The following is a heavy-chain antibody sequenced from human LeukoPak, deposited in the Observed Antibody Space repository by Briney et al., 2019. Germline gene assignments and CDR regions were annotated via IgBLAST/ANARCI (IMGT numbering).Heavy chain of an antibody. CDR3: ARATLAVANEYYFDY. Sequence: ASVKVSCKASGYTFTGYYMHWVRQAPGQGLEWMGWINPNSGGTNYAQKFQGRVTMTRDTSISTAYMELSRLRSDDTAVYYCARATLAVANEYYFDYWGQGTPVTVSS. V-gene: IGHV1-2*02. J-gene: IGHJ4*02. CDR1: GYTFTGYY. CDR2: INPNSGGT. D-gene: IGHD6-19*01.